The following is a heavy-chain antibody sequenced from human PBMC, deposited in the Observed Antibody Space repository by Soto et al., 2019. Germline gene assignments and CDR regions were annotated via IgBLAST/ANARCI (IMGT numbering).Heavy chain of an antibody. CDR3: ARDQLTTTTVTTRYYYYGMDV. Sequence: PSETLSLTCTVSGGSISSGGYYWSWIRQHPGKGLEWIGYIYYSGSTYYNPSLKSRVTISVDTSKDQFSLKLSSVTAADTAVYYCARDQLTTTTVTTRYYYYGMDVWGQGTTVTVSS. CDR2: IYYSGST. CDR1: GGSISSGGYY. D-gene: IGHD4-17*01. V-gene: IGHV4-31*03. J-gene: IGHJ6*02.